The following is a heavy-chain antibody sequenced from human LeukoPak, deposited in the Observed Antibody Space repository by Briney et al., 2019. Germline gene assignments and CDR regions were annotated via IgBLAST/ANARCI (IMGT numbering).Heavy chain of an antibody. Sequence: SETLSLTCTVSGGSISSGSYYWSWIRQPAGKGLEWIGRIYTSGSTNYNPSLKSRVTMSVDTSKNQFSLKLSSVTAADTAVYYCARDYDTDAFDIWGQGTMVTVSS. J-gene: IGHJ3*02. CDR1: GGSISSGSYY. D-gene: IGHD3-3*01. V-gene: IGHV4-61*02. CDR2: IYTSGST. CDR3: ARDYDTDAFDI.